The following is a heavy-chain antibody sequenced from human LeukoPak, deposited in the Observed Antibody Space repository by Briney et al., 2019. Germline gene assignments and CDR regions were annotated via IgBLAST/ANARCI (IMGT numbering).Heavy chain of an antibody. J-gene: IGHJ4*02. CDR3: ARRWDLLPDH. Sequence: GGSLRLSCAASGFNLYDYGMSWVRQAPGKGLEWVSGIAWDGGGTGYADSVKGRFTISRDNSKNSFYLQMNSLRVEDTALYYCARRWDLLPDHWGPGTLVTVSS. V-gene: IGHV3-20*04. CDR1: GFNLYDYG. CDR2: IAWDGGGT. D-gene: IGHD1-26*01.